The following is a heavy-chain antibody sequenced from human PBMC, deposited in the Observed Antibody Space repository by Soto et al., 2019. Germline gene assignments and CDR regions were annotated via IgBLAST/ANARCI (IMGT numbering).Heavy chain of an antibody. CDR1: GYTFTSYG. D-gene: IGHD6-13*01. V-gene: IGHV1-18*01. CDR2: ISAYNGNT. J-gene: IGHJ6*02. CDR3: ARELADTVIAAAGTDYYYDMDV. Sequence: ASVKVSCKASGYTFTSYGISWVRQAPGQGLEWMGWISAYNGNTNYAQKLQGRVTMTTDTSTSTAYMELRSLRSDDTAVYYCARELADTVIAAAGTDYYYDMDVWGQGTTVTVSS.